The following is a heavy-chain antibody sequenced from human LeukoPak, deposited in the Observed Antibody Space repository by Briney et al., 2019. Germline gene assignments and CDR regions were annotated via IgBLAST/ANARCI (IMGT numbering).Heavy chain of an antibody. D-gene: IGHD5/OR15-5a*01. V-gene: IGHV3-74*03. J-gene: IGHJ4*02. CDR3: AKGGLRVTDY. Sequence: GGSLRLSCPASGFIFSNYWMHWVRQAPGKGLVWVSRVNNDGSSTTYADSVKGRFTISRDNAKNTLYLQMNSLRAEDTAVYYCAKGGLRVTDYWGQGTMVTVSS. CDR1: GFIFSNYW. CDR2: VNNDGSST.